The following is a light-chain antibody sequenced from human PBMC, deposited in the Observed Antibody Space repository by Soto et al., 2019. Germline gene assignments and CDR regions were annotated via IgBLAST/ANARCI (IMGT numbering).Light chain of an antibody. CDR3: YQRRYT. CDR2: DAS. Sequence: EIVLTQSPATLSLSPGERATLSCRASQSVSSYLAWYQQKPGQAPRLLIYDASNRATGIPARFSGSGSGTDVTLTISSLAPEDFAVYYCYQRRYTFGQGTKLEIK. CDR1: QSVSSY. V-gene: IGKV3-11*01. J-gene: IGKJ2*01.